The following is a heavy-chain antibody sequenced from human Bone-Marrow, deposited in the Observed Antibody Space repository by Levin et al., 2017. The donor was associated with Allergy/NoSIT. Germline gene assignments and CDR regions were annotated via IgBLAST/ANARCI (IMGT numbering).Heavy chain of an antibody. CDR3: VRESTIAIFGVVIFRYFDY. CDR2: ISSNGSSI. CDR1: GFSFSSYE. J-gene: IGHJ4*02. V-gene: IGHV3-48*03. D-gene: IGHD3-3*01. Sequence: GGSLRLSCAASGFSFSSYEMNWVRQAPGKGLEWVSYISSNGSSIYYVDSVKGRFTISRDNAKNSLDLQMNSLRAEDTAVYYCVRESTIAIFGVVIFRYFDYWGQGTLVTVSS.